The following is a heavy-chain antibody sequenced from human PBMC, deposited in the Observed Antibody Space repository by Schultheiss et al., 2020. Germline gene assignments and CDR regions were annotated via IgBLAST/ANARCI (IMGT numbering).Heavy chain of an antibody. D-gene: IGHD3-10*01. CDR2: IRSKANSYAT. V-gene: IGHV3-73*01. CDR1: GFTFSSYS. Sequence: GGSLRLSCAASGFTFSSYSMNWVRQASGKGLEWVGRIRSKANSYATAYAASVKGRFTISRDDSKNTAYLQMNSLKTEDTAVYYCTRTYYYGSGSYFYYYYGMDVWGQGTTVTVSS. CDR3: TRTYYYGSGSYFYYYYGMDV. J-gene: IGHJ6*02.